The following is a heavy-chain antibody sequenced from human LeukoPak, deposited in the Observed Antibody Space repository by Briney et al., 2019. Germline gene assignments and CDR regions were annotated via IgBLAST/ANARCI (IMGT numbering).Heavy chain of an antibody. D-gene: IGHD3-22*01. Sequence: GGSLRLSCAASGFSFSNYWMHWVRQAPGKGLVWVSRISSDGSDTIYADSVKGRFTISRDNSMDTLYLQMNSLRAEDTAIYYCTKGQRANSGYFYFDCWGQGTLVTVSS. CDR1: GFSFSNYW. CDR2: ISSDGSDT. CDR3: TKGQRANSGYFYFDC. J-gene: IGHJ4*02. V-gene: IGHV3-74*01.